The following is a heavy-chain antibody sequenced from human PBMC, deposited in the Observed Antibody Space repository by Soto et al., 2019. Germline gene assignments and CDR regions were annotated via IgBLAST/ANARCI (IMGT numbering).Heavy chain of an antibody. CDR3: TKGASTSCFFAFDF. D-gene: IGHD2-2*01. V-gene: IGHV3-9*01. J-gene: IGHJ3*01. CDR1: GFTFDDYA. Sequence: EVQLVESGGGLVHPGRSLRLSCTASGFTFDDYAMHWVRQAPGKGLEWVSSISWNSGNIVYADSVRGRFTISRDNAKTSLHLQMNSLSAEDTALYYCTKGASTSCFFAFDFWGQGTMVTVSS. CDR2: ISWNSGNI.